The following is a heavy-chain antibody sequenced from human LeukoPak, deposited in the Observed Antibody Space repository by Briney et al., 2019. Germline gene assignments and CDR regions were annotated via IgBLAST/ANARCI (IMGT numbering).Heavy chain of an antibody. CDR3: AKVTYGSGTYGAFDS. J-gene: IGHJ4*02. D-gene: IGHD3-10*01. CDR2: INYNGGST. Sequence: GGSLRLSCAAAGLTFSNYGMNWVRQAPGKGLEWVSGINYNGGSTYYADSVKGRFTISRDNSKNTLYLQMNSLRAEDTAVYYCAKVTYGSGTYGAFDSWGQGTLVTVSS. V-gene: IGHV3-23*01. CDR1: GLTFSNYG.